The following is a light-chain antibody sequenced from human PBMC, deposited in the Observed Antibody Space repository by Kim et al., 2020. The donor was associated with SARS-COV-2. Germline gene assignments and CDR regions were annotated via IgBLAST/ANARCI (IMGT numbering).Light chain of an antibody. Sequence: APRKAPRTSCGGNNIGMKSVHWYQQKPGQAPVLVIYYDSDRPSGIPERFSGSNSGNAATLTISRGEAGDEADYYCQVWDSGSGHRVFGAGTKVTVL. CDR1: NIGMKS. J-gene: IGLJ1*01. V-gene: IGLV3-21*04. CDR2: YDS. CDR3: QVWDSGSGHRV.